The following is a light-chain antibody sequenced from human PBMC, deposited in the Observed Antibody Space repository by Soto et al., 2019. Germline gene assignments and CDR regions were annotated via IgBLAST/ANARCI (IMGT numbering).Light chain of an antibody. CDR3: QQRFSWPPT. CDR2: DTS. Sequence: EIGLTQSPATLSLSPGDRATLSCRASQSVSRYLAWYQQKPGQAPRLLIHDTSTRATVVPDTFSGSGSGTEFTLTISSLEPEDSAMYYCQQRFSWPPTFGGGTHVDIK. J-gene: IGKJ4*01. V-gene: IGKV3-11*01. CDR1: QSVSRY.